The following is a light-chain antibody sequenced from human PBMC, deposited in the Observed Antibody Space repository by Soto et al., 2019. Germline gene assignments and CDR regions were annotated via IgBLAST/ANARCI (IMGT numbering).Light chain of an antibody. CDR2: DNN. CDR1: SXNIGNNY. V-gene: IGLV1-51*01. J-gene: IGLJ1*01. Sequence: QSVLTQPPSVSAAPGQKVTISCSGSSXNIGNNYVSWYQQLPGTAPKLLIYDNNKRPSGIPDRFSGSKSGTSATLGITGLQTGDEADYYCGTWDSSLTVGVFGTGTKVTVL. CDR3: GTWDSSLTVGV.